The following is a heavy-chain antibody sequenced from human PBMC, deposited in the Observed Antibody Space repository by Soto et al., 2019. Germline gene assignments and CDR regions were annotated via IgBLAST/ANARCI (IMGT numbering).Heavy chain of an antibody. J-gene: IGHJ5*02. Sequence: QLQLQESGPGLVKPSETLSLTCAVSGGSISSSSYYWGWIRQPPGKGLEWIGSIYYTGSTYYNPSLKSRATISVDTSKNQFSLKMSSVTAADTAVYYCARLGSSGWFIEGWFDPWGQGTLVTVSS. CDR2: IYYTGST. V-gene: IGHV4-39*01. CDR1: GGSISSSSYY. CDR3: ARLGSSGWFIEGWFDP. D-gene: IGHD6-19*01.